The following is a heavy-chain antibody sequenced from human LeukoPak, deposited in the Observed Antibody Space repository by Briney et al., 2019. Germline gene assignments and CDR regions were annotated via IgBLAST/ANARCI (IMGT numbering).Heavy chain of an antibody. Sequence: GGSLRLSCTASGFTFSSYTMTWVRQAPGKGLKWVSTITTGDGNTYYADSVKGRFTISRDNAKNSLYLQMNYLRPEDTALYFCTKDMDPGGINVWGQGTTVIVSS. V-gene: IGHV3-23*01. D-gene: IGHD2-2*03. CDR1: GFTFSSYT. CDR2: ITTGDGNT. CDR3: TKDMDPGGINV. J-gene: IGHJ6*02.